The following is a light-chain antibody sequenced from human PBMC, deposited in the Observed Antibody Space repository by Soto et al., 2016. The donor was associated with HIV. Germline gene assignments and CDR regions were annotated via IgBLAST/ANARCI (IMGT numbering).Light chain of an antibody. CDR1: TLPNQY. Sequence: SYELTQPPSVSVSPGQTARITCSGDTLPNQYAYWYQQKSGQAPVVVIYKDNEGPSGIPERFSGSSSGTTVTLTIGGVQAQDEADYYCQSADTSGTSVIFGGGTKLTVL. CDR2: KDN. J-gene: IGLJ2*01. V-gene: IGLV3-25*03. CDR3: QSADTSGTSVI.